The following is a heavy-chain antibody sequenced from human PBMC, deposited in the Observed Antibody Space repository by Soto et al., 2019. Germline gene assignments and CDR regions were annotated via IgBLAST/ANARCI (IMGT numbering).Heavy chain of an antibody. CDR1: GGSFSGYQ. D-gene: IGHD3-10*01. V-gene: IGHV4-34*01. CDR3: ARGVILWFGELSRRGGYHYYMDV. Sequence: QVQLQQWGAGLLKPSENLSLTCAVYGGSFSGYQWSWIRQTPGKGLEWIGEINDSGNINYNPSLKSRVTILLDTPKKQISLKLSSVTAADSAVYYCARGVILWFGELSRRGGYHYYMDVWGKGTTVTVSS. J-gene: IGHJ6*03. CDR2: INDSGNI.